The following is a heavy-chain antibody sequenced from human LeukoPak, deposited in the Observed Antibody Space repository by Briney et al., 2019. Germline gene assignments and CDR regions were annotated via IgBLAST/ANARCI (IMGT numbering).Heavy chain of an antibody. D-gene: IGHD3-10*01. J-gene: IGHJ4*02. Sequence: ASVKVSCKASGYTFTSYDINWVRQATGQGLEWMGWMNPNSGNTGYAQKFQGRVTMTRNTSISTAYMELSRLRSDDTAVYYCARAPVYGSGSSDYWGQGTLVTVSS. CDR2: MNPNSGNT. V-gene: IGHV1-8*01. CDR1: GYTFTSYD. CDR3: ARAPVYGSGSSDY.